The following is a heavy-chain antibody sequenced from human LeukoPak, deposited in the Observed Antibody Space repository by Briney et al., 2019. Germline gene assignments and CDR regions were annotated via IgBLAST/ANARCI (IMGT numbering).Heavy chain of an antibody. CDR1: GGTFSSYA. V-gene: IGHV1-69*04. Sequence: GSSVKVSCKASGGTFSSYAISWVRQAPGQGLEWMGRIIPILGIANYAQKFQGRVTITADKSTSTAYMELSSLRSEDTAVYYCAREVFYCSSTSCYYLDYWGQGTLVTVSS. CDR3: AREVFYCSSTSCYYLDY. CDR2: IIPILGIA. D-gene: IGHD2-2*01. J-gene: IGHJ4*02.